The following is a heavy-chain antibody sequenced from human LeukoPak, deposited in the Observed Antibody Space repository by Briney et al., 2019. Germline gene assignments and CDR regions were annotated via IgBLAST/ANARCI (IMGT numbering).Heavy chain of an antibody. CDR2: IYYSGNT. J-gene: IGHJ2*01. Sequence: PSETLSLTCTVAGGSINSYYWSWIRQPPGKGLEWIGYIYYSGNTNYNPSLKSRVSISIDTSKNQLSLQLSSVTAADTAVYYCARDRDSSGLRDFDLWGRGTLVTVSA. D-gene: IGHD3-22*01. V-gene: IGHV4-59*01. CDR3: ARDRDSSGLRDFDL. CDR1: GGSINSYY.